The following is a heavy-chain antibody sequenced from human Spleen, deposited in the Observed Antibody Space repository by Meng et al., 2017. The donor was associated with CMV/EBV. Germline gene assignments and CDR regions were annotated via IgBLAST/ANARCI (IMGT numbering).Heavy chain of an antibody. CDR3: ARGPTSITIFGMVIKASGMAKGYGMDV. J-gene: IGHJ6*02. Sequence: GESLKISCAASGFTFSSYDMNWVRQAPGKRLEWVSSVSTSGSYRYYSDSAKGRFTISRDNAKNSLYLQMNSLRVEDTAVYYCARGPTSITIFGMVIKASGMAKGYGMDVWGQGTTVTVSS. D-gene: IGHD3-3*01. CDR1: GFTFSSYD. CDR2: VSTSGSYR. V-gene: IGHV3-21*01.